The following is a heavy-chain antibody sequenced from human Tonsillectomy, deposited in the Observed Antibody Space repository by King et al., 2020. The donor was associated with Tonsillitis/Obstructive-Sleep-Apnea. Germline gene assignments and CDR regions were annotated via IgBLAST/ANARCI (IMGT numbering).Heavy chain of an antibody. J-gene: IGHJ6*02. CDR3: ARVPADVLVVPAEQDYYLMDV. V-gene: IGHV4-31*03. CDR1: GGSISSDTYY. D-gene: IGHD2-2*01. Sequence: VQLQESGPGLVKPSQTLSLTCTVSGGSISSDTYYWSWIRQHPGKGLEWIGYIYYSGSTYYNPSLKSRITISVDTSKNQFFLKLKSVTAADTAVYYCARVPADVLVVPAEQDYYLMDVWGQGTTVTVSS. CDR2: IYYSGST.